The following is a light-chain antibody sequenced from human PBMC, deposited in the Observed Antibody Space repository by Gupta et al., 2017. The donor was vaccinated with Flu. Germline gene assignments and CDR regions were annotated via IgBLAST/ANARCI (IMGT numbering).Light chain of an antibody. CDR1: SSDIGNYNR. J-gene: IGLJ1*01. CDR3: SSYTSSYTYV. CDR2: EVS. Sequence: QSALTQPPSVSGSPGQSVTISCTGTSSDIGNYNRVSWYQQSPGTAPNLMIYEVSNRPSGVPDRFSGSKSGNTASLTITGLQADDEADFYCSSYTSSYTYVFGTGTKVTVL. V-gene: IGLV2-18*02.